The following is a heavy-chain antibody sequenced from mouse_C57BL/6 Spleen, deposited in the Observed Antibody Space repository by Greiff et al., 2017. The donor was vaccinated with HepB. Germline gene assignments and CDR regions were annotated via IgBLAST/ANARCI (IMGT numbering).Heavy chain of an antibody. J-gene: IGHJ4*01. V-gene: IGHV1-50*01. Sequence: QVQLQQPGAELVKPGASVKLSCKASGYTFTSYWMQWVKQRPGQGLEWIGEIDPSDSYTNYNQKFKGKATLTVDTSSSTAYMQLSSLTSEDSAVYYCARWGGTTVVAFYAMDYWGQGTSVTVSS. CDR2: IDPSDSYT. D-gene: IGHD1-1*01. CDR3: ARWGGTTVVAFYAMDY. CDR1: GYTFTSYW.